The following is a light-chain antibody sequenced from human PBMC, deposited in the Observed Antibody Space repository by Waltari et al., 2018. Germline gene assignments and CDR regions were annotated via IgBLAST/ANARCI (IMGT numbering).Light chain of an antibody. V-gene: IGLV2-23*02. CDR1: SRTIGTYNL. CDR3: CSHAGTGTFNVI. CDR2: EDI. J-gene: IGLJ2*01. Sequence: QSALTQPASVSGSPGQSITISCTGTSRTIGTYNLLSWYQQYPGKAPKLMIYEDIKRPSGVSNRFSGSKSGNTASLTISGLQVEDEADYFCCSHAGTGTFNVIFGGGTKLTVL.